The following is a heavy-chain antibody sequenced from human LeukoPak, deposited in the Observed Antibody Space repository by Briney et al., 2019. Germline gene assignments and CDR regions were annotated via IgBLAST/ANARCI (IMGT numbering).Heavy chain of an antibody. CDR3: AREDSYGSGTYPDNYYYGMDV. CDR1: GYTFTSYY. CDR2: INPSGGST. Sequence: ASVKVSCKASGYTFTSYYMHWVRQAPGQGLEWMGIINPSGGSTNYAQTFQGRVTITADKSTSTAYMELSSLRSEDTAVYYCAREDSYGSGTYPDNYYYGMDVWGQGTTVTVSS. V-gene: IGHV1-46*01. D-gene: IGHD3-10*01. J-gene: IGHJ6*02.